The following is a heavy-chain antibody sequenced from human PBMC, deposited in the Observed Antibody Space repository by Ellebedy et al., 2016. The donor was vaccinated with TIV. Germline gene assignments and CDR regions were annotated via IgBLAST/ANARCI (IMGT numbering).Heavy chain of an antibody. Sequence: SQTLSLTCVISGDSVSTDIGWNWIRQSPSRGLEWLGRTYYRSKWKNDYAVSLKSRITINPNTSKNQFSLQLNSVNPEETAVYYCARGWFGSGMGVWGQGTTVTVSS. CDR2: TYYRSKWKN. J-gene: IGHJ6*02. V-gene: IGHV6-1*01. CDR1: GDSVSTDIG. D-gene: IGHD3-10*01. CDR3: ARGWFGSGMGV.